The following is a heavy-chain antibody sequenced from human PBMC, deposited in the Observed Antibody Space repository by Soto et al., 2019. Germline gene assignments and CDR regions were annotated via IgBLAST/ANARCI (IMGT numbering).Heavy chain of an antibody. D-gene: IGHD2-15*01. Sequence: GASVKVSCKASGYTFTSYGISWVRQAPGQGLEWMGWISAYNGNTNYAQKLQGRVTMTTDTSTSTAYMELRSLRSDDTAVYYCARGGYCSGGSCSHYYYYGMDVWGQGTTVTVSS. J-gene: IGHJ6*02. CDR1: GYTFTSYG. CDR2: ISAYNGNT. V-gene: IGHV1-18*01. CDR3: ARGGYCSGGSCSHYYYYGMDV.